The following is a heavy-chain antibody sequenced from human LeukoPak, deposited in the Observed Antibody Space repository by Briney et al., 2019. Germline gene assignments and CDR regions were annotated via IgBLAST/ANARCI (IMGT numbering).Heavy chain of an antibody. J-gene: IGHJ4*02. D-gene: IGHD3-3*01. CDR2: IYTSGST. V-gene: IGHV4-61*02. Sequence: KPSETLSLTCTVSGGSISSGSYYWSWIRQPAGKGLEWIGRIYTSGSTNYNPSLKSRVTISVDTSKNQFSLKLSSVTAADTAVYYCARDRVDYDFWSGPFDYWGQGTLVTVSS. CDR3: ARDRVDYDFWSGPFDY. CDR1: GGSISSGSYY.